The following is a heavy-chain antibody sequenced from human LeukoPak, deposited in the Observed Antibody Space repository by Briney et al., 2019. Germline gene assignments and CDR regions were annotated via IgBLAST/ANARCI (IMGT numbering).Heavy chain of an antibody. CDR2: IYYSGST. CDR1: GGSISSGDYY. J-gene: IGHJ4*02. V-gene: IGHV4-30-4*08. D-gene: IGHD1-26*01. Sequence: SETLSLTCTVSGGSISSGDYYWSWIRQPPGKGLEWIGYIYYSGSTYYNPSLKSRVTIPVDTSKNQFSLKLSSVTAADTAVYYCARDIGSYFDYWGQGTLVTVSS. CDR3: ARDIGSYFDY.